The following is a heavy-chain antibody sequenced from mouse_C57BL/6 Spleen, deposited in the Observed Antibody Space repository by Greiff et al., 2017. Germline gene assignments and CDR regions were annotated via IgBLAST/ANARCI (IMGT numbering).Heavy chain of an antibody. Sequence: VQLQQSGTVLARPGASVKMSCKPPGYTSPSYWMHWVKQRPGWGLDGRGAFYPGHRDTSHNPKFKGKAERTAFTSVSTAYMELSSLTNEDSAVYYCARANYYAMDYWGQGTSVTVSS. CDR3: ARANYYAMDY. V-gene: IGHV1-5*01. J-gene: IGHJ4*01. D-gene: IGHD1-2*01. CDR2: FYPGHRDT. CDR1: GYTSPSYW.